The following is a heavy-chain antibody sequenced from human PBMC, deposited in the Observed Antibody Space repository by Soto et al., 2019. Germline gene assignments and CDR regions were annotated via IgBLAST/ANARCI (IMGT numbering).Heavy chain of an antibody. D-gene: IGHD3-9*01. Sequence: EVQLLDSGGSLIRPGGSLRLSCAASGFTFSSHAMSWVRQAPGKGLEWVSTISGNGGYSYYADSVKGRFTISRDNSQKTLYLQMNSLRGEDTAVYYCAKDRGSDVLTGPCDQWGQGTLVTVSS. CDR3: AKDRGSDVLTGPCDQ. J-gene: IGHJ5*02. V-gene: IGHV3-23*01. CDR2: ISGNGGYS. CDR1: GFTFSSHA.